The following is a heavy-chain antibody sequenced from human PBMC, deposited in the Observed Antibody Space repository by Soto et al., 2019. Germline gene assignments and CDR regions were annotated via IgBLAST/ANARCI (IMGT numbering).Heavy chain of an antibody. CDR3: ARGGWRQIDY. CDR1: GGSIGSYY. J-gene: IGHJ4*02. V-gene: IGHV4-59*08. Sequence: PSGTLSLTCSVPGGSIGSYYWRWIRQPPGKGLEWIGCLYYSGSTNYNPSLKSRVTISVDTSKSQFSLKLSSVTAADTAVYYCARGGWRQIDYWGQGTLVTVSS. CDR2: LYYSGST. D-gene: IGHD3-3*01.